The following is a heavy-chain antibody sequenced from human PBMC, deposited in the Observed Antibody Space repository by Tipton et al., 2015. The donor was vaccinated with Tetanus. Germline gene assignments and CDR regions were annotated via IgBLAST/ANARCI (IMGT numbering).Heavy chain of an antibody. CDR3: ARATGDYNFDY. V-gene: IGHV4-31*03. D-gene: IGHD2-21*02. CDR1: GGSISSGGYY. J-gene: IGHJ4*02. CDR2: IYYSGST. Sequence: TLSLTCTVSGGSISSGGYYWSWICQHPGKGLEWIGYIYYSGSTYYNPSPKSRVTISVDTSKNQFSLKLSSVTAADTAVYYCARATGDYNFDYWGQGTLVTVSS.